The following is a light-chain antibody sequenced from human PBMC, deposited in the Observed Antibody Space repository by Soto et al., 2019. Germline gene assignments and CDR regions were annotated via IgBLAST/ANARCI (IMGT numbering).Light chain of an antibody. Sequence: EIVLTQSPGTLSLYRGERATLSCRASQTVNSIYFAWYQRKPGQAPRLLIYGASNRATGILDRFSGSGSGTDFTLTISRLEAEDFGVYYCQQYDTSPRTFGQGTKVDIK. CDR3: QQYDTSPRT. CDR2: GAS. J-gene: IGKJ1*01. CDR1: QTVNSIY. V-gene: IGKV3-20*01.